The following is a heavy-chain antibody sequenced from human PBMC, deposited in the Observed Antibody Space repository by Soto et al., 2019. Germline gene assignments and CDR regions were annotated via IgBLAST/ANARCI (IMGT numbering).Heavy chain of an antibody. J-gene: IGHJ4*02. CDR1: GFTFSGYA. Sequence: GGSLRLSCAASGFTFSGYAMSWVRQAPGKGLEWVSAISGGGGSTYYADSVKGRFTISRDNSKNTLYLQMNSLRAEDTAVYYCAKGHYGGSYIYFDYWGQGTLVTVSS. CDR3: AKGHYGGSYIYFDY. V-gene: IGHV3-23*01. CDR2: ISGGGGST. D-gene: IGHD1-26*01.